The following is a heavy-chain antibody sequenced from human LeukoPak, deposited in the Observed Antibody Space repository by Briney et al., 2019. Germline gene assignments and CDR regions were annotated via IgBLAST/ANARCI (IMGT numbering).Heavy chain of an antibody. J-gene: IGHJ4*02. Sequence: GGSLRHSCAASGFTFSSYRMSWLRPPPGKQPECVANIKQDGSEKYYVDSVKGRFTISRDNAKNSLYLQMNSLRAEDTAVYYCARERGGPYCSSTSCYWEPFDYWGQGTLVTVSS. CDR1: GFTFSSYR. V-gene: IGHV3-7*01. CDR3: ARERGGPYCSSTSCYWEPFDY. CDR2: IKQDGSEK. D-gene: IGHD2-2*01.